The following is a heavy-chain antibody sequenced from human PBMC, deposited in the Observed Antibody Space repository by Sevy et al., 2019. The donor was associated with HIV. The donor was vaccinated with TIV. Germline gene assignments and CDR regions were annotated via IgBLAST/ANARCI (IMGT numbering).Heavy chain of an antibody. CDR1: SGSISSYF. J-gene: IGHJ4*02. Sequence: SETLPLTCTVSSGSISSYFWSWIRQPPGKGLEWIGYISYSEGTNYNPSLKSRVTMSVDMSKNQFSLKLSSVIAADTAVYYCARGGASHYRRHFDYWGQGTLVTVSS. CDR2: ISYSEGT. CDR3: ARGGASHYRRHFDY. V-gene: IGHV4-59*01. D-gene: IGHD4-4*01.